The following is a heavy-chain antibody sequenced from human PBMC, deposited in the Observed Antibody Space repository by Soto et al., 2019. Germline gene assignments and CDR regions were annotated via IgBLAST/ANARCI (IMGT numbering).Heavy chain of an antibody. CDR3: AKQGLATIKDRFEY. V-gene: IGHV3-23*01. Sequence: EVQLLESGGHLVQPGGSLRLSCAASGFTFSSYAMSWVRQAPGKGPEWGSAISGSGGSTYYADSVKGRFTISRDNSKNTLYLQMSSLRADDTAIYYGAKQGLATIKDRFEYWGQGTLVTVSS. CDR2: ISGSGGST. CDR1: GFTFSSYA. J-gene: IGHJ4*02. D-gene: IGHD5-12*01.